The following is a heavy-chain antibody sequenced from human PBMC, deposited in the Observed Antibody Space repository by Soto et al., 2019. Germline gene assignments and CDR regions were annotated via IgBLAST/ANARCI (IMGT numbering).Heavy chain of an antibody. J-gene: IGHJ4*02. D-gene: IGHD6-19*01. CDR2: IYHSGST. CDR1: GGSISSGGFS. CDR3: ARAGGLGAVAADY. Sequence: QLQLQESGSGLVKPSQTLSLTCAVSGGSISSGGFSWSWIRQPPGKGLEWIGYIYHSGSTYYNPSLKSRVTISVDRSKNQFSLKLSSVTAADTAVYYCARAGGLGAVAADYWGQGTLVTVSS. V-gene: IGHV4-30-2*01.